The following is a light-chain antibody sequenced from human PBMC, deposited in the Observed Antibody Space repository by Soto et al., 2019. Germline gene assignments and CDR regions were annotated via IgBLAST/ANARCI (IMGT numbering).Light chain of an antibody. V-gene: IGLV2-14*01. Sequence: QSALTQPASVSGSPGQSITISCTGTSSDVGSYNYVSWYQQHPGKAPKVMIYDVSNRPSGVSYRFSGSKSGNTASLTISGLQAEDEADYYCSSYTTSSNYVFGTGTKLTVL. CDR3: SSYTTSSNYV. J-gene: IGLJ1*01. CDR1: SSDVGSYNY. CDR2: DVS.